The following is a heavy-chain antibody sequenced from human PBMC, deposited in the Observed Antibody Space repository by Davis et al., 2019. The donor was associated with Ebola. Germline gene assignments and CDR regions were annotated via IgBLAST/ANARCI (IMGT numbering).Heavy chain of an antibody. D-gene: IGHD3-3*01. J-gene: IGHJ6*02. CDR1: GFTFSSYA. Sequence: GESLKISCAASGFTFSSYAMSWVRQAPGKGLEWVSAISGSGGSTYYADSVKGRFTISRDNSKNTLYLQMNSLRAEDTAVYYCAKMYYDFWSGYNPPMDVWGQGTLVTVSS. CDR3: AKMYYDFWSGYNPPMDV. CDR2: ISGSGGST. V-gene: IGHV3-23*01.